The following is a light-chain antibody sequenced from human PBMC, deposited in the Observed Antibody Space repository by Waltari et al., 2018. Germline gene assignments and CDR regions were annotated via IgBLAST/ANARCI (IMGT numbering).Light chain of an antibody. CDR2: GAS. Sequence: ENVLTQSPGTLSLSPGQRATISCRASQSVSSSYLAWYQQKPGQAPRLLIYGASTRAPGIPDRFRGSASGTDFTLTISRLEPEDFAVYYCHQYGYSPPWTFGQGTTVEMK. CDR3: HQYGYSPPWT. CDR1: QSVSSSY. V-gene: IGKV3-20*01. J-gene: IGKJ1*01.